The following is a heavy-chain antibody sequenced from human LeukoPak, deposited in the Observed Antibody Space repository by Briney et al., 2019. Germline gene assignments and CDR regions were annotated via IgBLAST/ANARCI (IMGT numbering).Heavy chain of an antibody. V-gene: IGHV5-51*01. CDR3: ARRVGYSSGWYYNY. Sequence: GASLKISCKGAGSNFTSYWITWVRQMPGKGLEWMGIIYPGDSDTIYSPSFQGQVTISADKSINTAYLQWSSLKALDTAMYYCARRVGYSSGWYYNYWGQGTLVTVSS. J-gene: IGHJ4*02. CDR1: GSNFTSYW. D-gene: IGHD6-19*01. CDR2: IYPGDSDT.